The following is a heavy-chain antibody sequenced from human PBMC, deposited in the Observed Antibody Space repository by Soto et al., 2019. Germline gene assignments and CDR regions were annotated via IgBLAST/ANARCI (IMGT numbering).Heavy chain of an antibody. CDR3: ARGDRGAFDL. CDR1: GFTFSYYW. V-gene: IGHV3-74*01. J-gene: IGHJ3*01. Sequence: EVQLVESGGGLVRPGGSLRLSCAASGFTFSYYWMHWVRQAPGKGLVWVSRIHSDGSSTTYADFVKGRFIISRDNAWNTVDXQXNSVRVEDTAVYYCARGDRGAFDLWGQGTVVTVSS. D-gene: IGHD1-26*01. CDR2: IHSDGSST.